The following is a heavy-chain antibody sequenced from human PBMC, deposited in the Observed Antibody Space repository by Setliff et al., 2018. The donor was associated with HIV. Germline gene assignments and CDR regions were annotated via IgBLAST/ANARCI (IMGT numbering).Heavy chain of an antibody. CDR3: FLFYDDRSGFYWD. CDR1: GGSFSGYY. Sequence: PSETLSLTCTVYGGSFSGYYWTWIRQPPGKGLEFIGEMNHRGVIKYLSSFKSRVTMAVDTSKKQFSLKLKSVTAADTAVYYYFLFYDDRSGFYWDWGQGTPVTVSS. D-gene: IGHD3-22*01. CDR2: MNHRGVI. V-gene: IGHV4-34*01. J-gene: IGHJ4*02.